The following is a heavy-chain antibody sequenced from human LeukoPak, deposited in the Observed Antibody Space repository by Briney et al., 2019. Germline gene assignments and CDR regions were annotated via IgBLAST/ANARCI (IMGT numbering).Heavy chain of an antibody. V-gene: IGHV3-74*01. D-gene: IGHD1-26*01. CDR1: RFTFSTYW. Sequence: PGGSLRLSCAASRFTFSTYWMHWVRKAPGKGLVWVSRINSDGSSTSYADSVKGRFTISRDNAKNTLYLQMNSLRAEDTAVYYCASKKWDYYDAFDIWGQGTMVTVSS. CDR2: INSDGSST. J-gene: IGHJ3*02. CDR3: ASKKWDYYDAFDI.